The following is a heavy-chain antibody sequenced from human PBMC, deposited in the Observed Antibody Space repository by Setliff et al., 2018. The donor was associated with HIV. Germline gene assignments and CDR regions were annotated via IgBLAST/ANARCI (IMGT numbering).Heavy chain of an antibody. CDR2: FDPEDGET. J-gene: IGHJ3*02. CDR1: GYTLTELS. CDR3: ATDRILGYCSSTSCSNAFDI. D-gene: IGHD2-2*01. Sequence: ASVKVSCKVSGYTLTELSMHWVRQAPGKGLEWMGGFDPEDGETIYAQKFQGRVTMTEDTSTDTAYMELSSLRSGDTAVYYCATDRILGYCSSTSCSNAFDIWGQGTMVTVSS. V-gene: IGHV1-24*01.